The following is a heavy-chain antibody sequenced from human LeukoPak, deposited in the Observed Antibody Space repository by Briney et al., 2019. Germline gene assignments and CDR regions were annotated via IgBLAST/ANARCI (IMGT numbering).Heavy chain of an antibody. Sequence: GGSLRLSCAASGFTFSSYWMSWVRQAPGKGLEWVANIKQDGSEKYYVDSVKGRFIISRDNAKNSLYLQMNSLRAEDTAVYYCAKGAFRDQVQGYYYMDVWGRGTTVTVSS. D-gene: IGHD3-10*01. CDR2: IKQDGSEK. J-gene: IGHJ6*03. CDR1: GFTFSSYW. V-gene: IGHV3-7*01. CDR3: AKGAFRDQVQGYYYMDV.